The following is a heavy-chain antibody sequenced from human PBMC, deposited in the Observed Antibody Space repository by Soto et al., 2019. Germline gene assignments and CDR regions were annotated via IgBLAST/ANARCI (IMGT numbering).Heavy chain of an antibody. CDR1: GYTFTSYA. J-gene: IGHJ5*02. Sequence: QVQLVQSGAEVRKPGASVKISCKASGYTFTSYAIHWLRQAPGQRLEWMGWINGGAGDTRYSVNFQGRVTFTRDTAATTAFMDLSSLSSADTAIYYCARIPSRMAAETQLDPWGQGTLVTVSS. D-gene: IGHD1-1*01. CDR2: INGGAGDT. V-gene: IGHV1-3*01. CDR3: ARIPSRMAAETQLDP.